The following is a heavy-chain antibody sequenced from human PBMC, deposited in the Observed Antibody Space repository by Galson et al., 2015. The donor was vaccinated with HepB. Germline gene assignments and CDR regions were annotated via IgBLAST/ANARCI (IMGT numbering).Heavy chain of an antibody. D-gene: IGHD5-24*01. V-gene: IGHV5-10-1*01. J-gene: IGHJ6*02. CDR1: GYIFTNYW. Sequence: QSGAEVKKPGESLRISCKGSGYIFTNYWITWVRQMPGKGLEWIGRIDPSDSYNNYSPSFQGHVTISVDKSISTAYLQWSTLKASDTAMYFCARSSTDRDYPYFYAIDVWGHGTTVIVSS. CDR2: IDPSDSYN. CDR3: ARSSTDRDYPYFYAIDV.